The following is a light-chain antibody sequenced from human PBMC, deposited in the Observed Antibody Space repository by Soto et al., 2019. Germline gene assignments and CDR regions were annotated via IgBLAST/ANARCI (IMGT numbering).Light chain of an antibody. CDR1: SSDVGGYNY. CDR3: ISYTITSTWV. CDR2: EVN. V-gene: IGLV2-14*01. J-gene: IGLJ3*02. Sequence: QSALTQPASVSGSPGQSITISCTGTSSDVGGYNYVSWFQQHPGKAPKLMIYEVNNRPSGVSNRFSGSKSGNTASLTISGLQAEDEADYYCISYTITSTWVFGGGTKLTVL.